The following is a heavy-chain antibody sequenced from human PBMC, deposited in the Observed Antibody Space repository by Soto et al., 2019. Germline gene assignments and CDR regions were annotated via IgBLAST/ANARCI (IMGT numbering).Heavy chain of an antibody. D-gene: IGHD6-6*01. J-gene: IGHJ4*02. CDR2: TRNKANSYTT. V-gene: IGHV3-72*01. CDR3: ARAAYSSSFFDY. Sequence: GGSLRLSCAASGFTFSDHYMDWVRQAPGKGLEWVGRTRNKANSYTTEYAASVKGRFTISRDDSKNSLYLQMNSLKTEDTAVYYCARAAYSSSFFDYWGQGTLVTVSS. CDR1: GFTFSDHY.